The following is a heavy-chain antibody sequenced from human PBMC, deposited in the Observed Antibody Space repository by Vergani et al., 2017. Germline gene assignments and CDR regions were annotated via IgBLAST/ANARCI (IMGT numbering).Heavy chain of an antibody. Sequence: VQLQESGPGLVKPSQTLSLTCTVSGGSISSGGYYWSWIRQHPGKGLEWVSGINWNSDSIAYADSVKGRFTISRDNAKNSLYLQMNSLRAEDTALYYCVKDIAASGNYWYFDLWGRGTLVTVSS. J-gene: IGHJ2*01. CDR3: VKDIAASGNYWYFDL. V-gene: IGHV3-9*01. CDR2: INWNSDSI. D-gene: IGHD6-13*01. CDR1: GGSISSGGYY.